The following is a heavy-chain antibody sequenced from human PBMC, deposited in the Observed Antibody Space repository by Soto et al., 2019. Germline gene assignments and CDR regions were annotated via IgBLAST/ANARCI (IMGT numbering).Heavy chain of an antibody. CDR2: IKSKTDGGTT. Sequence: GGSLRLSCSASGFTFSNAFMSWVRQAPGKGLEWVGRIKSKTDGGTTDYAAPVKGRFTISRDDSKNTLYLQMNSLKTEDTAVYYCTTVAGGRLRGYWGQGTLVTVSS. J-gene: IGHJ4*02. CDR3: TTVAGGRLRGY. D-gene: IGHD4-17*01. CDR1: GFTFSNAF. V-gene: IGHV3-15*01.